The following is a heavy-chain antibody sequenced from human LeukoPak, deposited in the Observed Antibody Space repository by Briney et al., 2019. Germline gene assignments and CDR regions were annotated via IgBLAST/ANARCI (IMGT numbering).Heavy chain of an antibody. J-gene: IGHJ4*02. V-gene: IGHV3-23*01. CDR1: GFTFRNDW. D-gene: IGHD6-13*01. CDR2: ISGSGGST. Sequence: GGSLRLFCAVFGFTFRNDWMSWVRQTPGKGLEWVSAISGSGGSTYYADSVKGRFTISRDNSKNTLYLQMNSLRAEDTAIYYCARDQGYSSSWYYFDYWGQGTLVTVSS. CDR3: ARDQGYSSSWYYFDY.